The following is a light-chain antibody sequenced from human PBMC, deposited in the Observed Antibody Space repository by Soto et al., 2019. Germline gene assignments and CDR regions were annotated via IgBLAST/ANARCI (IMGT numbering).Light chain of an antibody. CDR3: QQYHTWPVT. V-gene: IGKV3-15*01. CDR1: QGINRK. Sequence: EIVMTQSRATLSVSKGERVTFSCRASQGINRKLAWYQHKAGQAPRLLISGASTGATGIPARFSGSGSGTEFTLTINSLQSEDSAVYYCQQYHTWPVTFGGGTK. CDR2: GAS. J-gene: IGKJ4*01.